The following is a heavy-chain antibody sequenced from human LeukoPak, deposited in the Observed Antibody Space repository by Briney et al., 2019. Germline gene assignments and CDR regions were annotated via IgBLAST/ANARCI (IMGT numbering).Heavy chain of an antibody. V-gene: IGHV5-10-1*01. CDR3: ARLGDYGDYDAFDI. D-gene: IGHD4-17*01. J-gene: IGHJ3*02. Sequence: GESLRTSGKGSGYSFTSHWISWVRQMPGKGLEWMGRIDPSDSYTNYSPSYQGHDTISADKSISTAYLQWSSLRASDTAMYYCARLGDYGDYDAFDIWGQGTMVTVSS. CDR1: GYSFTSHW. CDR2: IDPSDSYT.